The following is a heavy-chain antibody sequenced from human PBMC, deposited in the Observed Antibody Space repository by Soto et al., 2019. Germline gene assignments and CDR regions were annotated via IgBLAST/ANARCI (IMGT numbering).Heavy chain of an antibody. Sequence: ELQLVESGGCLVQPGGSLRLSCEASGFTFRSNWMSWVRQAPAKGLEWVANINQDGSDRYYADSVRGRFTISRDNAKKSLYLQMNSLRAEDTAIYYCVRDLAAPGTADYSYYYGMDVWGQGTTVTVSS. CDR3: VRDLAAPGTADYSYYYGMDV. D-gene: IGHD6-13*01. V-gene: IGHV3-7*01. J-gene: IGHJ6*02. CDR1: GFTFRSNW. CDR2: INQDGSDR.